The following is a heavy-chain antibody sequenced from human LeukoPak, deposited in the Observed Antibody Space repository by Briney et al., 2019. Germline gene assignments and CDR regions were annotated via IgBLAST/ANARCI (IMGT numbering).Heavy chain of an antibody. V-gene: IGHV4-34*01. CDR2: INHSGST. Sequence: SSETLSLTCAVYGGSFSGYYWSWIRQPPGKGLEWIGEINHSGSTNYNPSLKSRVTISVDTSKNQFSLKLSSVTAADTAVYYCARGRVEYSSSSGGWLDPWGQGTLVTVSS. D-gene: IGHD6-6*01. CDR1: GGSFSGYY. CDR3: ARGRVEYSSSSGGWLDP. J-gene: IGHJ5*02.